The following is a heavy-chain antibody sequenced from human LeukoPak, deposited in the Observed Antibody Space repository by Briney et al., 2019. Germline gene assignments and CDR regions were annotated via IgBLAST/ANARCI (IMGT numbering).Heavy chain of an antibody. Sequence: GGSLRLSCAASGFTFSSYAMHWVRQAPGKGLEYVSAISSNGGSTYYANSVKGRFTISRDNSKNTLYLQMGSLRAEDMAVYYCARDQSGSYSSPPPRPGAPVEGGESRSYYYYYMDVWGKGTTVTVSS. CDR3: ARDQSGSYSSPPPRPGAPVEGGESRSYYYYYMDV. CDR2: ISSNGGST. V-gene: IGHV3-64*01. J-gene: IGHJ6*03. CDR1: GFTFSSYA. D-gene: IGHD1-26*01.